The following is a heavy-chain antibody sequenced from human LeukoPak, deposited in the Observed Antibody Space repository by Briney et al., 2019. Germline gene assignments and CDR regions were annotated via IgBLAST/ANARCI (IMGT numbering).Heavy chain of an antibody. Sequence: NPGGSLRLSCAASGFTFSSYTMNWVRQAPGKGLEWVSSITSSSSFIYYADSLKGRFTISRDNAKNSLYLQMNSLRAEDTAVYYCARVQTVNWETSVCDAFDIWGQGTVVTVSS. CDR3: ARVQTVNWETSVCDAFDI. V-gene: IGHV3-21*01. D-gene: IGHD7-27*01. CDR1: GFTFSSYT. J-gene: IGHJ3*02. CDR2: ITSSSSFI.